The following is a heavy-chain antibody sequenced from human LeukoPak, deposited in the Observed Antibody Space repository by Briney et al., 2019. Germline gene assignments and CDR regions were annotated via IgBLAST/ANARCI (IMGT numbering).Heavy chain of an antibody. CDR3: ARSRGERWLQFDAFDI. CDR2: IYYSGST. Sequence: SETLSLTCTVSGGSISSYYWSWIRQPPGKGLEWIGYIYYSGSTNYNPSLKSRVTISVDTSNNQFSLKLSSVTAADTAVYYCARSRGERWLQFDAFDIWGQGTMVTVSS. D-gene: IGHD5-24*01. J-gene: IGHJ3*02. CDR1: GGSISSYY. V-gene: IGHV4-59*01.